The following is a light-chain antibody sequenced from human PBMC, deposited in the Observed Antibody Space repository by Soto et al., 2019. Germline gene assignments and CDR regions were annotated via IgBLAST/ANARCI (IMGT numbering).Light chain of an antibody. CDR1: QSISNY. CDR3: QQSYSPLWT. J-gene: IGKJ1*01. CDR2: AAS. V-gene: IGKV1-39*01. Sequence: DIQMTQSPSSLSASVGDKVTITCRASQSISNYLNWYQHKAGKAPKVLIYAASSLQRGVPSSFSGSGSGKDFTIIISSLQPEDFATYYCQQSYSPLWTFGQGTKVDIK.